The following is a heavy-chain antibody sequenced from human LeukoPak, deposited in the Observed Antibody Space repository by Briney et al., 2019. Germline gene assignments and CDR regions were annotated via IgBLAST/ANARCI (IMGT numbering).Heavy chain of an antibody. J-gene: IGHJ4*02. Sequence: ASVKVSCKASGGTFSSYAISWVRQAPGQGLEWMGWINANSGGTNYAQKFQGRVTMTRDTSISTAYMELTRLRSDDTAVYYCARALAVVVPGATGYWGQGTLVTVSS. V-gene: IGHV1-2*02. CDR2: INANSGGT. D-gene: IGHD2-2*01. CDR1: GGTFSSYA. CDR3: ARALAVVVPGATGY.